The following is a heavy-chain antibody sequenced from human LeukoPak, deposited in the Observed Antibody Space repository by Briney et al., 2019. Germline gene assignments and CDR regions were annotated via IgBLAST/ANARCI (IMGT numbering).Heavy chain of an antibody. CDR3: ARPLDRGSSWYFNAFDI. CDR1: GFTFSSNW. D-gene: IGHD6-13*01. J-gene: IGHJ3*02. CDR2: IISNENSA. V-gene: IGHV3-74*01. Sequence: LPGGSLRLSCAASGFTFSSNWMHWVRQAPGKGLVWVSRIISNENSATYADSVKGRFTISRDNAKNTLYLQMNSLRAEDTAVYYCARPLDRGSSWYFNAFDIWGQGTMVTVSS.